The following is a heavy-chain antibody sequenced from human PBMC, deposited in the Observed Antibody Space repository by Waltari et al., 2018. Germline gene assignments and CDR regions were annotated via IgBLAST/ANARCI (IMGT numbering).Heavy chain of an antibody. J-gene: IGHJ3*01. Sequence: VQLLESGGGVVRPGGSMRHSCAASGFIFSSHGFHGVRQIPGKGLEWVAFISFDGKKIFDADSVRGRFTISRDNSNNIVFLQMNSLRPEDSGVYYCAKDGDYSLTEYDAFDVWGQGTVVTVSP. V-gene: IGHV3-30*02. CDR3: AKDGDYSLTEYDAFDV. D-gene: IGHD4-17*01. CDR1: GFIFSSHG. CDR2: ISFDGKKI.